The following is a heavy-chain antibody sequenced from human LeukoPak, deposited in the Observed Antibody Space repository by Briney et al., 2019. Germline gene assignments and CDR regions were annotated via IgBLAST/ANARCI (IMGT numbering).Heavy chain of an antibody. CDR2: INPNSGGT. J-gene: IGHJ4*02. CDR3: ARGYSSSRETETPHAVDY. V-gene: IGHV1-2*02. CDR1: GGTFSSYA. Sequence: ASVKVSCKASGGTFSSYAISWVRQAPGQGLEWMGWINPNSGGTNYAQKFQGRVTMTRDTSISTAYMELSRLRSDDTAVYYCARGYSSSRETETPHAVDYWGQGTLVTVSS. D-gene: IGHD6-13*01.